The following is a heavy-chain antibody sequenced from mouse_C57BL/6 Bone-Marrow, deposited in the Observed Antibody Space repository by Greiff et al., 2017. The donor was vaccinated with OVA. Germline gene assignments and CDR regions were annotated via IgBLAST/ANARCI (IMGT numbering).Heavy chain of an antibody. D-gene: IGHD1-1*01. CDR1: GYSFTSYW. CDR3: AREREGYYGSSYSDAMDY. V-gene: IGHV1-55*01. CDR2: IYPGSGST. Sequence: QVQLQQPGAELVKPGASVKMSCKASGYSFTSYWITWVKQRPGQGLEWIGDIYPGSGSTNYNEKFKSKATLTVDTSSSTAYMQLSSLTSEDSAVYYCAREREGYYGSSYSDAMDYWGQGTSVTVSS. J-gene: IGHJ4*01.